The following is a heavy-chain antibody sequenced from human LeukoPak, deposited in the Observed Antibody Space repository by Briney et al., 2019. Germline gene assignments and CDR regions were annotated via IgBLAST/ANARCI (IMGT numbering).Heavy chain of an antibody. CDR2: ISYDGSNK. CDR3: AKDRDTAMPEGDFDY. D-gene: IGHD5-18*01. Sequence: GGCLRLSCAASGFTFSSYGMHWVRQAPGKGLEWVAVISYDGSNKYYADSVKGRFTISRDNSKNTLYLQMNSLRAEDTAVYYCAKDRDTAMPEGDFDYWGQGTLVTVSS. CDR1: GFTFSSYG. J-gene: IGHJ4*02. V-gene: IGHV3-30*18.